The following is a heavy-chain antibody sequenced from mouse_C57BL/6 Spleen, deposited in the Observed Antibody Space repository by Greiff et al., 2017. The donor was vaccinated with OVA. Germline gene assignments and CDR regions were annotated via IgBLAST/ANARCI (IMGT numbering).Heavy chain of an antibody. J-gene: IGHJ3*01. D-gene: IGHD2-3*01. CDR2: IDPSDSYT. V-gene: IGHV1-50*01. CDR1: GYTFTSYW. Sequence: QVQLQQPGAELVKPGASVKLSCKASGYTFTSYWMQWVKQRPGQGLEWIGEIDPSDSYTNYNQKFKGKATLTVDTSSSTAYMQLSSLTSEDSAVYYCAGTPQVVTTLEEFAYWGQGTLVTVSA. CDR3: AGTPQVVTTLEEFAY.